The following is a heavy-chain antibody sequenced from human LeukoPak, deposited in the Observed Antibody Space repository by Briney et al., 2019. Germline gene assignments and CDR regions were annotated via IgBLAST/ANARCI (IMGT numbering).Heavy chain of an antibody. J-gene: IGHJ4*02. V-gene: IGHV3-74*01. CDR3: ARVGADWSSDY. CDR2: INSDGSST. Sequence: PGGSLRLSCAASGFTFSSYWMHWVRQAPGKGLVWVSRINSDGSSTSYVDSVKGRFTISRDNAKNTLYLQVNSLRAEDTAVYYCARVGADWSSDYWGQGTLVTVSS. D-gene: IGHD3-3*01. CDR1: GFTFSSYW.